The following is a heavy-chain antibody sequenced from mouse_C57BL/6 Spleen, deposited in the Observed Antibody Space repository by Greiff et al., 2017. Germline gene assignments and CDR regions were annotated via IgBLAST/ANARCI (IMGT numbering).Heavy chain of an antibody. CDR2: ISDGGSYT. Sequence: EVKLVESGGGLVKPGGSLKLSCAASGFTFSSYAMSWVRQTPEKRLEWVATISDGGSYTYYPDNVKGRFTISRDNAKNNLYMQMSHLKSEDTAMYYCARGDLYWYFDYWGTGTTVTVSA. V-gene: IGHV5-4*03. CDR1: GFTFSSYA. J-gene: IGHJ1*03. CDR3: ARGDLYWYFDY.